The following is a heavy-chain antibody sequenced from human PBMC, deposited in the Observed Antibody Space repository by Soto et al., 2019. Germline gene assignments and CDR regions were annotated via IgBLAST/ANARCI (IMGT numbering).Heavy chain of an antibody. CDR1: GYTFTSYY. CDR3: ARRGGPGDY. D-gene: IGHD2-15*01. V-gene: IGHV1-46*04. CDR2: INPSGGST. Sequence: ASVKVSCKASGYTFTSYYMHWVRQAPGQGLEWMGIINPSGGSTNYTDSVKGRFTISRDNAKNSLYLQMNSLRAEDTALYYCARRGGPGDYWGQGTLVTVSS. J-gene: IGHJ4*02.